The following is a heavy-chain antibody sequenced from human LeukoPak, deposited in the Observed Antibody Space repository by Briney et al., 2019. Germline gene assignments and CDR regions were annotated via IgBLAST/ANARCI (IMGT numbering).Heavy chain of an antibody. CDR3: ARDYSRRGSTNRLGGMDV. Sequence: ASVKVSCKASGYTFTGYYMHWVRQAPGQGLEWMGWINPNSGGTNNAQKFQGRVTMTRDTSISTAYMELSRLRSGDTAVYYCARDYSRRGSTNRLGGMDVWGQGTTVTVSS. D-gene: IGHD3-10*01. CDR1: GYTFTGYY. CDR2: INPNSGGT. J-gene: IGHJ6*02. V-gene: IGHV1-2*02.